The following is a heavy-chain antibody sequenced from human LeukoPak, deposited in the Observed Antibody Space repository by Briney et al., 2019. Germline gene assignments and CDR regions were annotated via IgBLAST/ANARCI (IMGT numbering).Heavy chain of an antibody. Sequence: PGGSLRLSCAASGFTFSSYAMRWVRQAPGKGLEWVSAISGSGGSTYYADSVKGRFTISRDNSKNTLYLQMNSLRAEDTAVYYCAKGRLDWLSLDYWGQGTLVTVSS. CDR1: GFTFSSYA. V-gene: IGHV3-23*01. CDR3: AKGRLDWLSLDY. J-gene: IGHJ4*02. D-gene: IGHD3-9*01. CDR2: ISGSGGST.